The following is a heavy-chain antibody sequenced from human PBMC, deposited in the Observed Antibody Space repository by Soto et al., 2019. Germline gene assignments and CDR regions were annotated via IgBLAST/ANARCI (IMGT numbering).Heavy chain of an antibody. D-gene: IGHD6-25*01. CDR1: GFTFSRYG. CDR2: ISGLSSYI. J-gene: IGHJ6*02. V-gene: IGHV3-21*02. CDR3: ARDPQQRLADSYYYGMDV. Sequence: EVQLVESGGGLVKPGGSLRLCCAASGFTFSRYGMNWVRQAPGKGLELVSSISGLSSYIYYADSVKGRFTVSRDNAKNSLYVQMNSLRAEDTAVYYCARDPQQRLADSYYYGMDVWGQGTTVIVSS.